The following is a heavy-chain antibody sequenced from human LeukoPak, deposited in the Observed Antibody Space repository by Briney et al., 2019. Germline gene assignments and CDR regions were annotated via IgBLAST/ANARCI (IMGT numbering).Heavy chain of an antibody. CDR1: GYTFTSYG. J-gene: IGHJ4*02. CDR2: ISAYNGNT. CDR3: ARVDYYDSSGYSQIDY. V-gene: IGHV1-18*01. D-gene: IGHD3-22*01. Sequence: ASVKVSCKASGYTFTSYGISWVRQAPGQGLEWMGWISAYNGNTNYAQKLQGRVTMTTDTSTSTAYMELRSLRSDDTAVYYCARVDYYDSSGYSQIDYWGQGTLVTVSS.